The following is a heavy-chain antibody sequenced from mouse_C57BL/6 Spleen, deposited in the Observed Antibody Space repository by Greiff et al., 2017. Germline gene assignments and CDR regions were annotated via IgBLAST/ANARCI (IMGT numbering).Heavy chain of an antibody. CDR1: GYTFTSYW. V-gene: IGHV1-64*01. Sequence: QVQLQQPGAELVKPGASVKLSCKASGYTFTSYWMHWVKQRPGQGLEWIGMIHPNSGSTNYNEKFKSKDTLTVDKSSSTAYMQLSSLTSEDSAVYYGARANYGSSYYFDYWGQGTTLTVSS. CDR3: ARANYGSSYYFDY. J-gene: IGHJ2*01. CDR2: IHPNSGST. D-gene: IGHD1-1*01.